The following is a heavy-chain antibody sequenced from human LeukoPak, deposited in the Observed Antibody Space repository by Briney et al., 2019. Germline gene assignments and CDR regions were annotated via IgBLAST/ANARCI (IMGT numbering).Heavy chain of an antibody. CDR2: INPSGGDT. D-gene: IGHD3-9*01. CDR1: GYILSSYN. Sequence: GASVKVSCKASGYILSSYNMHWVRQAPGQGLEWLGIINPSGGDTKYAQKFQGRVTMTEDTSTDTAYMELSSLRSEDTAEYYCAALFDWLFPAGRWFDPWGQGTLVTVSS. J-gene: IGHJ5*02. CDR3: AALFDWLFPAGRWFDP. V-gene: IGHV1-46*01.